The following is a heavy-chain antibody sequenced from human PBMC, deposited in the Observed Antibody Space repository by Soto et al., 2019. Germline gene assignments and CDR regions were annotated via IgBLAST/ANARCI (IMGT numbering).Heavy chain of an antibody. Sequence: EVQLVESGGGLVQPGRSLRLSCAASGFTFDDYAMHWVRQAPGKGLEWVSGISWNSGSIGYADSVKGRFTISRDNAKNSLYLQMNSLRAEDTALYYCAKGASTGTTVGTIDYWGQGTLVTVSS. D-gene: IGHD1-7*01. V-gene: IGHV3-9*01. J-gene: IGHJ4*02. CDR1: GFTFDDYA. CDR2: ISWNSGSI. CDR3: AKGASTGTTVGTIDY.